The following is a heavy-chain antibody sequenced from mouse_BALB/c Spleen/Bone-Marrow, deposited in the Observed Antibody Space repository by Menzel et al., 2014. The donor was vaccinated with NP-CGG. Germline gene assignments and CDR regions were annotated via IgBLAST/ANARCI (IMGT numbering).Heavy chain of an antibody. J-gene: IGHJ2*01. CDR1: GYTFSNYW. V-gene: IGHV1-9*01. CDR2: ILPGSGTA. Sequence: QVQLQQSGAELMKPGASVKISCKATGYTFSNYWIDWVKQRPGHGLEWIGEILPGSGTANYNEKFKGKATFTADTSSNTAYMQLSSLTSEDSALYSCARASVVPYYFDFWGQGTPLTVSS. CDR3: ARASVVPYYFDF. D-gene: IGHD1-1*01.